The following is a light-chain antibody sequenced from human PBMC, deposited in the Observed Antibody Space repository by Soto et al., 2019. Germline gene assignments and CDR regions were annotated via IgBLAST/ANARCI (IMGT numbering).Light chain of an antibody. CDR3: SSYRSSSTFV. J-gene: IGLJ1*01. Sequence: QSALTQPASVSGSPGQSITISCTGTSSDVGGYKYVSWYQQHPGKAPKLMIYEVSYRPSGVSNRFSGSKSGNTAALTISGLQAEDEADYYCSSYRSSSTFVFGTGTKV. CDR1: SSDVGGYKY. V-gene: IGLV2-14*01. CDR2: EVS.